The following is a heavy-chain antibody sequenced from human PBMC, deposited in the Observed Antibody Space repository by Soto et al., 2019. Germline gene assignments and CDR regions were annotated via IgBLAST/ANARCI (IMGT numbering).Heavy chain of an antibody. CDR2: IRSKANSYAT. Sequence: GGSLRLSCAASGFTFSGSAMHWVRQASGKGLEWVGRIRSKANSYATAYAASVKGRFTISRDDSKNTAYLQMNSLKTEDTAVYYCTTRYDMYKTPYYSSYGWDVWGQGTTVTVSS. CDR1: GFTFSGSA. V-gene: IGHV3-73*01. J-gene: IGHJ6*02. CDR3: TTRYDMYKTPYYSSYGWDV. D-gene: IGHD5-12*01.